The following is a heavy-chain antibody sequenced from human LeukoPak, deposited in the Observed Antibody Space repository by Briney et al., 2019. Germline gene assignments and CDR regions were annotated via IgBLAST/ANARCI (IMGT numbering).Heavy chain of an antibody. Sequence: SETLSLTCAVYGGSFSGYYWSWIRQPPGKGLEWIGEINHSGNTNYNPSLKSRVTISVDTSKNQFSLKLSSVTAADTAVYYCASLRERSYYARGFDYWGQGTLVTVSS. CDR2: INHSGNT. V-gene: IGHV4-34*01. CDR1: GGSFSGYY. CDR3: ASLRERSYYARGFDY. D-gene: IGHD1-26*01. J-gene: IGHJ4*02.